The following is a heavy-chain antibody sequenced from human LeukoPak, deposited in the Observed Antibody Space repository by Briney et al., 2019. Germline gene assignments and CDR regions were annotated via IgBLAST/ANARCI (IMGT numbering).Heavy chain of an antibody. CDR2: IIPIFGTA. V-gene: IGHV1-69*01. D-gene: IGHD3-16*01. Sequence: ASVKVSCKASGGTFSSYAISWVRQAPGQWLEWMGGIIPIFGTANYAQKFQGRVTITADESTSTAYMELSSLRSEDTAVYYCARARGRGEALDYWGQGTLVTVSS. CDR1: GGTFSSYA. CDR3: ARARGRGEALDY. J-gene: IGHJ4*02.